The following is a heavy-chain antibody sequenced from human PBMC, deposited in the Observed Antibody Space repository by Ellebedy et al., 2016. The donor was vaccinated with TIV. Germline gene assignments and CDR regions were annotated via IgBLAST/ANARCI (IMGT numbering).Heavy chain of an antibody. CDR3: AVGGDSSGYYYGAFDI. CDR1: GYTFTSYA. J-gene: IGHJ3*02. Sequence: AASVKVSCKASGYTFTSYAMHWVRQAPGQRLEWMGWINAGNGNTKYSQNFQGRVTITRDTSASTAYMELRSLRSDDTAVYYCAVGGDSSGYYYGAFDIWGQGTMVTVSS. CDR2: INAGNGNT. D-gene: IGHD3-22*01. V-gene: IGHV1-3*01.